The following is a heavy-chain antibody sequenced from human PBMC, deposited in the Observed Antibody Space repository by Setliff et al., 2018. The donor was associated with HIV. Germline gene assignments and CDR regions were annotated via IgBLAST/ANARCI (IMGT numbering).Heavy chain of an antibody. Sequence: GESLKISCKGSGYSFTSYWIGWVRQMPGKGLEWMWIIYPGDSDTRYSPSFQGQVTISADKSISTAYLQWSSLKASDTAMYYCARHPPIAVAGTGYYYYYMDVWGKGTTVTVSS. D-gene: IGHD6-19*01. CDR1: GYSFTSYW. CDR3: ARHPPIAVAGTGYYYYYMDV. J-gene: IGHJ6*03. V-gene: IGHV5-51*01. CDR2: IYPGDSDT.